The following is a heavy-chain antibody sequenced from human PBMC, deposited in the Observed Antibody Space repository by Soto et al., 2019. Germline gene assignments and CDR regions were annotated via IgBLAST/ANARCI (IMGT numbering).Heavy chain of an antibody. J-gene: IGHJ3*02. CDR2: ISWNSGSI. CDR1: GFPFDDYA. V-gene: IGHV3-9*01. Sequence: PGGSLRLSCAASGFPFDDYAMHWVRQAPGKGLEWVSGISWNSGSIGYADSVKGRFTISRDNAKNSLYLQMNSLRAEDTALYYCAKDMTRRWSAFDIWGQGTMVTVSS. CDR3: AKDMTRRWSAFDI. D-gene: IGHD2-15*01.